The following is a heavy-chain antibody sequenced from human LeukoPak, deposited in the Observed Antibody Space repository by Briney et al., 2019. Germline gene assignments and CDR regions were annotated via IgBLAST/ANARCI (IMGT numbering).Heavy chain of an antibody. J-gene: IGHJ4*02. D-gene: IGHD3-22*01. V-gene: IGHV3-43*02. CDR3: ARVLNYYDSSGYYFSY. CDR1: GFTFDDYA. Sequence: GSLRLSCAASGFTFDDYAMHWVRQAPGKGLEWVSLISGDGRDTYYGDFVKGRFTISRDNSKNTLYLQMNSLRAEDTAVYYCARVLNYYDSSGYYFSYWGQGTLVTVSS. CDR2: ISGDGRDT.